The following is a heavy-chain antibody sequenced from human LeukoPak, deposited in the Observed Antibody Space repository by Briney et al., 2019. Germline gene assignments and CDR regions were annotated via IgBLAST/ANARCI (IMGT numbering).Heavy chain of an antibody. Sequence: GGSLRLSCAASGFTFSSYEMNWVRQAPGKGLEWVSYISSSGSTIYYADSVKGRFTISRDNAKTSLYLQMNSLRAEDTAVYYCARDSIVATYYYYGMDVWGQGTTVTVSS. J-gene: IGHJ6*02. CDR3: ARDSIVATYYYYGMDV. CDR1: GFTFSSYE. CDR2: ISSSGSTI. V-gene: IGHV3-48*03. D-gene: IGHD5-12*01.